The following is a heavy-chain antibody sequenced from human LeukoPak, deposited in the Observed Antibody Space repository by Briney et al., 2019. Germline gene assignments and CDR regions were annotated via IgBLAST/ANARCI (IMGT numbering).Heavy chain of an antibody. J-gene: IGHJ3*02. CDR1: GGSISSGGYY. D-gene: IGHD3-10*01. V-gene: IGHV4-31*03. Sequence: PSETLSLTCTVSGGSISSGGYYWSWIRQHPGKGLEWIGYIYYSGSTYYNPSLKSRVTISVDMSKNQFSLKLSSVTAADTAVYYCARDGGMVREDKAFDIWGQGTMVTVSS. CDR3: ARDGGMVREDKAFDI. CDR2: IYYSGST.